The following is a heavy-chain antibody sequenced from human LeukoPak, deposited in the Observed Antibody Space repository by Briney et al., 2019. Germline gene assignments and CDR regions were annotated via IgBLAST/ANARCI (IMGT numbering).Heavy chain of an antibody. CDR3: AKAHHGDYFFYFDY. CDR1: GFTFDDYW. Sequence: GGSLRLSCGASGFTFDDYWMSWVRQAPGKGLEWVAFIRYDGSNKKYADSVRGRFTISRDNSKNTLYLQMNSLRAEDTAVYYCAKAHHGDYFFYFDYWGQGTLVTVSS. V-gene: IGHV3-30*02. J-gene: IGHJ4*02. D-gene: IGHD4-17*01. CDR2: IRYDGSNK.